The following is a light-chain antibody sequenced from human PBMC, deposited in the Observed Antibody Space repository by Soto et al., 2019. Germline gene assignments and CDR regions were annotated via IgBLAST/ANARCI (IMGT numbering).Light chain of an antibody. J-gene: IGKJ2*01. V-gene: IGKV3-15*01. CDR1: QSVTSN. Sequence: EIVMTQSPATLSVSPGERATLSCRASQSVTSNLAWYQQTPGQAPRLLIYGASTRATGIPVRFSGSGAGTEFTLTISRLQSEDFAVYYCKQYNNWPPYTFGQGTKLQIK. CDR3: KQYNNWPPYT. CDR2: GAS.